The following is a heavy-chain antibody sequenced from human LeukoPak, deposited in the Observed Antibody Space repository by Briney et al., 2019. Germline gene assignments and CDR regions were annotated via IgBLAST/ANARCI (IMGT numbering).Heavy chain of an antibody. CDR1: GGSISSSSYY. V-gene: IGHV4-39*07. CDR2: INHSGST. Sequence: SETLSLTCTVSGGSISSSSYYWGWIRQPPGKGLEWIGEINHSGSTNYNPSLKSRVTISVDTSKNQFSLKLSSVTAADTAVYYCARTRSGPVGIWGQGTMVTVSS. CDR3: ARTRSGPVGI. J-gene: IGHJ3*02. D-gene: IGHD1-26*01.